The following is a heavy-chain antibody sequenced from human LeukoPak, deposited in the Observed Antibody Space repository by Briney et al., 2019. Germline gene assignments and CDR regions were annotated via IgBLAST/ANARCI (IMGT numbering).Heavy chain of an antibody. V-gene: IGHV3-7*01. Sequence: GGSLRFSCAASGFTFSNYWMSWVRQAPGKGLEWVANIKQGGSEKYYVDSVKGRFTIPRDNAKNPLYLQMNSLRAEDTAVYYCARDEYYNFWSRYTHYYGMDVWGQGTSVTISS. J-gene: IGHJ6*02. CDR2: IKQGGSEK. CDR3: ARDEYYNFWSRYTHYYGMDV. CDR1: GFTFSNYW. D-gene: IGHD3-3*01.